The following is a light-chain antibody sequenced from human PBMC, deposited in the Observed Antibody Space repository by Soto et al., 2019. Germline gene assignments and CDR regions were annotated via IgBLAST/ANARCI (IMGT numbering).Light chain of an antibody. CDR3: CSYAGSGIFVV. Sequence: QSALTQPRSVSGSPGQSVTISCIGTSSDVGGYNCVSWFQKYPGEAPKLIIYDVNKRPSGVPDRFSGSKSDNTASLTISGLQADDAADYSCCSYAGSGIFVVFCEGTKLTVL. CDR2: DVN. J-gene: IGLJ3*02. CDR1: SSDVGGYNC. V-gene: IGLV2-11*01.